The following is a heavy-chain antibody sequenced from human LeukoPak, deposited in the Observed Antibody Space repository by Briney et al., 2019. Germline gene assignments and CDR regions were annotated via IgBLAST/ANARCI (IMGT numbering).Heavy chain of an antibody. Sequence: TPSETLSLTCAVYGGSFSGYYWSWIRQPPGKGLEWIGEINHSGSTNYNPSLKSRVTISVDTSKNQFSLKLSSVTAADTAVYYCARDMRILRYFDWLPLTNWFDPWGQGTLVTVSS. J-gene: IGHJ5*02. CDR3: ARDMRILRYFDWLPLTNWFDP. D-gene: IGHD3-9*01. CDR2: INHSGST. V-gene: IGHV4-34*01. CDR1: GGSFSGYY.